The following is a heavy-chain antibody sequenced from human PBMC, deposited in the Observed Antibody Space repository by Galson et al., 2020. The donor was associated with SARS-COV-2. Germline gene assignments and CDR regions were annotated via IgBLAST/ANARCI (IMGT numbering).Heavy chain of an antibody. J-gene: IGHJ6*02. CDR1: GGSIGSGSYL. D-gene: IGHD2-21*02. CDR2: INYRGTT. V-gene: IGHV4-31*03. Sequence: ASETLSLSCTVSGGSIGSGSYLWTWHRQHPRQGREWIGNINYRGTTNSNPSLMSRLTISTDTSTNQFSLKLSSMTDADTAVYYCARDQVPKMVTATQKLQYYGMDVWGQGTTVTVSS. CDR3: ARDQVPKMVTATQKLQYYGMDV.